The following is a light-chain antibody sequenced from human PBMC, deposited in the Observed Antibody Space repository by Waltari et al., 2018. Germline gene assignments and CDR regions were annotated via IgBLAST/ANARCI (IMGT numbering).Light chain of an antibody. CDR1: QDIINY. CDR3: QQYDDLPPLA. CDR2: DAS. Sequence: DIQMTQSPSSLSASVGDRVTITCQASQDIINYLNWYQQKPGKAPKLLISDASNLETGVPSRWSGRGAGREFTFTISSLQPEDIATYYCQQYDDLPPLAFGGGTKVEIK. V-gene: IGKV1-33*01. J-gene: IGKJ4*01.